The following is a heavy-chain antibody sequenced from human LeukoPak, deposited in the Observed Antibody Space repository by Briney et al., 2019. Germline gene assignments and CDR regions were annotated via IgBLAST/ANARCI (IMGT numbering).Heavy chain of an antibody. V-gene: IGHV4-31*03. Sequence: PSETLSLTCTVSGGSISSGGYYWSWIRQHPGTGLEWIGYIYYSGSTYYNPSLKSRVTISVDTSKNQFSLKLSSVTAADTAVYYCARVAAPGYCSSTSCYTVDPWGQGTLVTVSS. CDR3: ARVAAPGYCSSTSCYTVDP. J-gene: IGHJ5*02. CDR1: GGSISSGGYY. CDR2: IYYSGST. D-gene: IGHD2-2*02.